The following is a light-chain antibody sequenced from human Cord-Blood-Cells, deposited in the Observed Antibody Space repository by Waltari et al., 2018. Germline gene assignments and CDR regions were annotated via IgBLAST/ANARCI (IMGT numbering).Light chain of an antibody. CDR2: EGS. Sequence: QSALTQPASVSGSPGQSITLSCTGTSSYVGSYNLVSWYQQHPGKAPKLMIYEGSKRPSGVSNRFSGSKSGNTASLTISGLQAEDEADYYCCSYAGSSTYYVFGTGTKVTVL. V-gene: IGLV2-23*01. CDR1: SSYVGSYNL. J-gene: IGLJ1*01. CDR3: CSYAGSSTYYV.